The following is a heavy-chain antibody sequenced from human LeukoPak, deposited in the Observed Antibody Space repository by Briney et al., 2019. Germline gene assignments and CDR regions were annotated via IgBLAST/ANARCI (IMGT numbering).Heavy chain of an antibody. CDR1: GFTFSSYE. D-gene: IGHD4-17*01. Sequence: GGSLRLSCAASGFTFSSYEMNWVRQAPGKGLEWVSYISSSGSTIYYADSVKGRFTIPRDNAKNSLYLQMNSLRAEDTAVYYCAIPQSYGEYMDVWGKGTTVTVS. CDR3: AIPQSYGEYMDV. V-gene: IGHV3-48*03. CDR2: ISSSGSTI. J-gene: IGHJ6*03.